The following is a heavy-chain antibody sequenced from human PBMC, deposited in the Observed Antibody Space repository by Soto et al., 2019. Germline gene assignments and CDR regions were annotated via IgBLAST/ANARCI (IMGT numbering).Heavy chain of an antibody. J-gene: IGHJ3*02. CDR3: ARDRDYYDSSGYLDAFDI. CDR1: GGSISSGDYY. Sequence: SETLSLTCTVSGGSISSGDYYWSWIRQPPGKGLEWIGYIYYSGSTYYNPSLKSRVTISVDTSKNQFSLKLSSVTAADTAVYYCARDRDYYDSSGYLDAFDIWGQGTMV. V-gene: IGHV4-30-4*01. D-gene: IGHD3-22*01. CDR2: IYYSGST.